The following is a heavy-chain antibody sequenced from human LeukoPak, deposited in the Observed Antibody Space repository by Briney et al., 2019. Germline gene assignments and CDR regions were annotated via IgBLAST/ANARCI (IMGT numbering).Heavy chain of an antibody. CDR1: GYSISSGYY. Sequence: PSETLSLTCTVSGYSISSGYYWGWIRQPPGKGLEWIGSIYHSGSTYYNPSLKSRVTISVDTSKNQFSLKLSSVTAADTAVYYCAAKGYSGYDIMSLDYWGQGTLVTVSS. D-gene: IGHD5-12*01. J-gene: IGHJ4*02. CDR2: IYHSGST. V-gene: IGHV4-38-2*02. CDR3: AAKGYSGYDIMSLDY.